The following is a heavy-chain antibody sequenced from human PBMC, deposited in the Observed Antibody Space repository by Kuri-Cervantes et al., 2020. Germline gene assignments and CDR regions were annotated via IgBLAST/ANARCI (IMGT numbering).Heavy chain of an antibody. CDR2: IYHSGST. CDR3: ARRGRGLAGSYDC. D-gene: IGHD3/OR15-3a*01. V-gene: IGHV4-38-2*02. Sequence: GSLRLSCTVSGYSISSGYYWGWIRQPPGKGLEWIGSIYHSGSTSYNTSLKSRVTISVDTSKNQLSLRLTSLTAADTAVYYCARRGRGLAGSYDCWGQGTLVTVSS. CDR1: GYSISSGYY. J-gene: IGHJ4*02.